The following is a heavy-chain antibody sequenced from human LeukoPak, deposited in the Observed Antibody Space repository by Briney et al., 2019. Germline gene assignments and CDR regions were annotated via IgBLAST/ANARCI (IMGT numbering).Heavy chain of an antibody. D-gene: IGHD5-18*01. CDR2: ISSSGGST. CDR3: AKDQGYSYGYPTFDY. CDR1: GFTFGNYA. J-gene: IGHJ4*02. V-gene: IGHV3-23*01. Sequence: GGSLRLSCAASGFTFGNYAMSWVRQAPGKALEWVSTISSSGGSTYYADSVKGRFTISRDSSKNTLYLQRDSRRAAATAVYYGAKDQGYSYGYPTFDYWGQGTLVTVSS.